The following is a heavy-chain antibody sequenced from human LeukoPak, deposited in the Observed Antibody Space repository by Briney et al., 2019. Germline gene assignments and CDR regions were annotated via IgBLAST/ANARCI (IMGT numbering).Heavy chain of an antibody. CDR3: AKDRSGDYYFDY. V-gene: IGHV3-23*01. J-gene: IGHJ4*02. D-gene: IGHD4-17*01. Sequence: PGGSLRLSCAASGFSFTSYSMNWVRQAPGKGLEWVSTISGGGGSTYYADSVKGRFTISRDNSKNTLYLQVNSLRAEDTAVYYCAKDRSGDYYFDYWGQGTLVTVSS. CDR2: ISGGGGST. CDR1: GFSFTSYS.